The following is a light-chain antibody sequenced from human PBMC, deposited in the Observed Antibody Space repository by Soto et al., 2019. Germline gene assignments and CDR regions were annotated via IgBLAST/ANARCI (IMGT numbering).Light chain of an antibody. Sequence: EFVLTQSPGKLSLSPGERATLSCRASQSISSSFLAWYQQKPGQAPRLLIYGASSRGTGIPDRFSGSGSGTYFTLTISRLEPEDVAVYYCQQYGSSPPLTFGGGTKVEIK. J-gene: IGKJ4*01. CDR1: QSISSSF. CDR3: QQYGSSPPLT. CDR2: GAS. V-gene: IGKV3-20*01.